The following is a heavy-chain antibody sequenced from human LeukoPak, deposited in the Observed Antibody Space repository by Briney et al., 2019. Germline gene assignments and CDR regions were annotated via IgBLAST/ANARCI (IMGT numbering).Heavy chain of an antibody. CDR1: GFTFTSYW. CDR3: ARDDPTVTTGPPVGS. D-gene: IGHD4-17*01. J-gene: IGHJ4*02. Sequence: GGSLRLSCAASGFTFTSYWMHWVRQAPGKGLVWVSRSNADGRSTSYADSVKGRFTISRDNAKNTLYLQMNSLRAEDTAVYYCARDDPTVTTGPPVGSWGQGTLVTVSS. CDR2: SNADGRST. V-gene: IGHV3-74*01.